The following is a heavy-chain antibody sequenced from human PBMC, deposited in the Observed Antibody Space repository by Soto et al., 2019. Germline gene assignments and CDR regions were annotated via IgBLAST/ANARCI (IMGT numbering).Heavy chain of an antibody. J-gene: IGHJ4*02. CDR1: GFTFSSYA. V-gene: IGHV3-30-3*01. CDR3: ARGTAPMD. D-gene: IGHD3-10*01. CDR2: ISYDGSNK. Sequence: QVQLVESGGGVVQPGRSLRLSCAASGFTFSSYAMHWVRQAPGKGLEWVAVISYDGSNKYYADSVKGRFTISRDNSKNPLYLQMNSLRAEDTAVCYCARGTAPMDWGPGTLVTVSS.